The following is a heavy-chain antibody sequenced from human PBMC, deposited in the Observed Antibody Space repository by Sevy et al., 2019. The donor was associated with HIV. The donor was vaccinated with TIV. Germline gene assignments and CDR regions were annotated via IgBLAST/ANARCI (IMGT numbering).Heavy chain of an antibody. CDR3: ALERLSSDVAEYFQN. CDR2: VSYDGSNT. CDR1: GFTFRSFS. D-gene: IGHD1-1*01. Sequence: GGSLRLSCAASGFTFRSFSMHWVRQAPGRWLEWVTTVSYDGSNTYYADSVKGRFAVFRDNSRNLLNLQMNNLRPEDTAVYYCALERLSSDVAEYFQNWGQGTPVIVSS. V-gene: IGHV3-30*09. J-gene: IGHJ1*01.